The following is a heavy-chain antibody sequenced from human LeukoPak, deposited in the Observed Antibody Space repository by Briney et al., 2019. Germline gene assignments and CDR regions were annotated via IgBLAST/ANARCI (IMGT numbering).Heavy chain of an antibody. CDR1: GYTFTSYY. V-gene: IGHV1-46*01. CDR3: ARQQLGEDWFDP. J-gene: IGHJ5*02. Sequence: ASVKVSCKASGYTFTSYYMHWVRQAPGQGLEWMGIINPSGGSTSYAQKFQGRVTMTRDTSISTAYMELSRLRFDDTAIYYCARQQLGEDWFDPWAREPWSPSPQ. CDR2: INPSGGST. D-gene: IGHD1-1*01.